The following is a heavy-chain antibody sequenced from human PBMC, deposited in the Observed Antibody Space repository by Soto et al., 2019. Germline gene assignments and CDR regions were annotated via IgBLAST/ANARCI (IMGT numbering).Heavy chain of an antibody. CDR2: IYYSGST. V-gene: IGHV4-31*03. CDR3: ARVVIGPGYFDY. Sequence: QVQLQESGPGLVKPSQTLSLTCTVSGGSISSGGYYWSWIRQHPGKGVEWIGYIYYSGSTYYNPSLKSRVTISVDTSKNLFSLKLSSVTAADTAVYYCARVVIGPGYFDYWGQGTLVTVSS. D-gene: IGHD3-22*01. CDR1: GGSISSGGYY. J-gene: IGHJ4*02.